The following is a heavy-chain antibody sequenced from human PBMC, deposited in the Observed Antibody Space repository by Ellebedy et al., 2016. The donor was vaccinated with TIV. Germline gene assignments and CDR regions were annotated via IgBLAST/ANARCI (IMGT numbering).Heavy chain of an antibody. CDR1: GGSISSSSYY. Sequence: SETLSLXXTVSGGSISSSSYYWGWIRQPPGKGLEWIGSIYYSGSTYYNPSLKSRVTMSVDTSKNQFSLKLSSVTAADTAVYYCAREWAGSGRLRFDPWGQGTLVTVSS. V-gene: IGHV4-39*07. D-gene: IGHD6-19*01. J-gene: IGHJ5*02. CDR3: AREWAGSGRLRFDP. CDR2: IYYSGST.